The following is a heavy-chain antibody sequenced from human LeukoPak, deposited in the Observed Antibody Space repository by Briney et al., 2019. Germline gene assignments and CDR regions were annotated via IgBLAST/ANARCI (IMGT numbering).Heavy chain of an antibody. CDR2: IRYDGTNK. D-gene: IGHD3-10*01. CDR3: AKGYYYGSGSYDY. V-gene: IGHV3-30*02. J-gene: IGHJ4*02. CDR1: GFSFSSYG. Sequence: GGSLRLSCAASGFSFSSYGIHWVRQAPGKGLEWVAYIRYDGTNKYYADSVKGRFTISRDNSKNTLYLQMNSLRAEDTAVYYCAKGYYYGSGSYDYWGQGTLVTVSS.